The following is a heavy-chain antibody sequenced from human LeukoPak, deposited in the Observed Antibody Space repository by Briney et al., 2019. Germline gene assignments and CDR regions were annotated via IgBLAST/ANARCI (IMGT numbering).Heavy chain of an antibody. Sequence: ASVKVSCKASGYTFTSYYMHWVRQAPGQGLEWMGIINPSGGSTSYAQKFQGRVTMTRDTSTSTVYMELSSLRSEDTAVYYCARDGRRIAVAADFDYWGQGTLVTVSS. CDR3: ARDGRRIAVAADFDY. CDR2: INPSGGST. V-gene: IGHV1-46*01. CDR1: GYTFTSYY. D-gene: IGHD6-19*01. J-gene: IGHJ4*02.